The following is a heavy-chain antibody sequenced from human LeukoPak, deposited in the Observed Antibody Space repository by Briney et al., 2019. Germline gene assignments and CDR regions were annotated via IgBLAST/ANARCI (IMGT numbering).Heavy chain of an antibody. J-gene: IGHJ4*02. Sequence: ASVKVSCKASGFSFTGYFMHWVRQAPGQGPEWMGRIDPNSGGTNYALKFQGRVTMTRDTPITTAYKDLSRLRSDDTAVYYCARGPHDTAYYFDQWGQGTLVTVSS. CDR3: ARGPHDTAYYFDQ. CDR1: GFSFTGYF. V-gene: IGHV1-2*06. D-gene: IGHD5-18*01. CDR2: IDPNSGGT.